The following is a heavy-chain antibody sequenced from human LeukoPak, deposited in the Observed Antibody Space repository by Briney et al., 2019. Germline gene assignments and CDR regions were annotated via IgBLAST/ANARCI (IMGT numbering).Heavy chain of an antibody. Sequence: PGGPLRLSCAASGFTFSSYGMNWVRQAPGKGLEWVSSISSSSNYIYYADSVKGRFTISRDNAKNSLYLQMNSLRAEDTAVYYCARGSYDIPIVGAPGYYYYGMDVWGQGTTVTVSS. CDR2: ISSSSNYI. CDR1: GFTFSSYG. J-gene: IGHJ6*02. D-gene: IGHD1-26*01. CDR3: ARGSYDIPIVGAPGYYYYGMDV. V-gene: IGHV3-21*01.